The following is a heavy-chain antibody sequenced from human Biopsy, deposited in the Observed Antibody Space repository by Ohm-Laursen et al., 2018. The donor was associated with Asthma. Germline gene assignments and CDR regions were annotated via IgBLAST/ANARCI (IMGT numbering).Heavy chain of an antibody. Sequence: SVNVSCKSLGGTFNTYVIGRVRQAPGQGLEWMGGINSVFGTTTYPQKFQDRVTITADDSTSTVYMELSSLRSEDTAVYYCARKAGSCISRTCYSLDFWGQGTLVTVSS. J-gene: IGHJ4*02. V-gene: IGHV1-69*13. CDR1: GGTFNTYV. D-gene: IGHD2-2*01. CDR3: ARKAGSCISRTCYSLDF. CDR2: INSVFGTT.